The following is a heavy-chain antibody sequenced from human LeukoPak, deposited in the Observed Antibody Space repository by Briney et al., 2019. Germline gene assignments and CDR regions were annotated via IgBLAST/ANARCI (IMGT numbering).Heavy chain of an antibody. CDR2: INPSGGST. D-gene: IGHD6-13*01. Sequence: GASVKVSCKASGYTFTSYYMLWVRQAPGQGLEWMGIINPSGGSTSYAQKFQGRVTMTRDTSTSTVYMELSSLRSEDTAVYYCAREPTKPGIAAAGLDYWGQGTLVTVSS. J-gene: IGHJ4*02. CDR1: GYTFTSYY. CDR3: AREPTKPGIAAAGLDY. V-gene: IGHV1-46*01.